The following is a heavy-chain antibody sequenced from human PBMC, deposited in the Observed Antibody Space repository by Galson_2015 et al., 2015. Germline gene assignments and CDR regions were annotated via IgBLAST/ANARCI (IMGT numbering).Heavy chain of an antibody. J-gene: IGHJ5*02. Sequence: SVKVSCKASGYTFTSYYVHWVRQAPGHGLEWMGVVNGRGGSTSYAQKFQGRVTMTRDTSTSTVYMELSSLRSEDTAVYYCARVLDYGVTWGQGTLVTVSS. CDR1: GYTFTSYY. CDR2: VNGRGGST. V-gene: IGHV1-46*01. D-gene: IGHD4-17*01. CDR3: ARVLDYGVT.